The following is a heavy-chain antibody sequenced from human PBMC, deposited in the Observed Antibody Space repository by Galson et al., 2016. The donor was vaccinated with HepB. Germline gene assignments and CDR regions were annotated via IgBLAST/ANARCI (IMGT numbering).Heavy chain of an antibody. CDR2: ISGNAYAT. D-gene: IGHD2-21*01. Sequence: SLRLSCAASGFTLSNSGINWVRQAPGKGLEWVSAISGNAYATYYADSVKGRFTISRDNSNNMVWLQMNSLRAEDTAVYYCAKDHWGGFGPDAFHIWGQGTVVTVSS. CDR1: GFTLSNSG. CDR3: AKDHWGGFGPDAFHI. J-gene: IGHJ3*02. V-gene: IGHV3-23*01.